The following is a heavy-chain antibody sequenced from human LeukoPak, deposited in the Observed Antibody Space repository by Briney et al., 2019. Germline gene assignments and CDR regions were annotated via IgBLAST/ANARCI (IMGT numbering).Heavy chain of an antibody. CDR3: AREGAAAEDVNWFDP. V-gene: IGHV1-2*02. Sequence: RASVKVSCKASGYTFTGYYMHWVRQAPGQGLEWMGWINPNSGGTHYAQKFQGRVTLTRDTSISAAYMELSRLRSDDTAVYYCAREGAAAEDVNWFDPWGQGTLVTVSS. J-gene: IGHJ5*02. CDR2: INPNSGGT. D-gene: IGHD6-25*01. CDR1: GYTFTGYY.